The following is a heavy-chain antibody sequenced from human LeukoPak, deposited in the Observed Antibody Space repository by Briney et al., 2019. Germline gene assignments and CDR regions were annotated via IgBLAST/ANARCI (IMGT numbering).Heavy chain of an antibody. V-gene: IGHV3-21*01. CDR3: ARGVRGVVAGVFDY. D-gene: IGHD3-10*01. J-gene: IGHJ4*02. Sequence: GGSLRLSCAASGFTFSSYSMNWVRQAPGKGLEWVSSISSSSSYIYYADSVEGRFTISRDNAKNSLYLQMNSLRAEDTAVYYCARGVRGVVAGVFDYWGQGTLVTVSS. CDR1: GFTFSSYS. CDR2: ISSSSSYI.